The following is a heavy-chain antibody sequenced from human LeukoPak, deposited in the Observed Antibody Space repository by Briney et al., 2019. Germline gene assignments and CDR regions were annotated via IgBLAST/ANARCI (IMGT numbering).Heavy chain of an antibody. CDR1: GGSISGYY. CDR3: ARSNYYDSRLRGYFDY. J-gene: IGHJ4*02. Sequence: SETLSLTCTVSGGSISGYYWSWIRQPPGKGLEWIGEINHSGSTNYNPSLKSRVTISVDTSKNQFSLKLSSVTAADTAVYYCARSNYYDSRLRGYFDYWGQGTLVTVSS. CDR2: INHSGST. V-gene: IGHV4-34*01. D-gene: IGHD3-22*01.